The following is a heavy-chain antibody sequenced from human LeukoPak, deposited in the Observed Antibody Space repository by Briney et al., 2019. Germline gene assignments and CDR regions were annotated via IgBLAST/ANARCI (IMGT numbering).Heavy chain of an antibody. Sequence: GGSLRLSCAASGFTFSSYAMSWVRQAPGKGLEWVSAISGSGGSTYYADSVKGRFTISRDNSKNTLYLQMNSLRAEDAAVYYCAKDSGTTVVTTEFGYWGQGTLVTVSS. CDR3: AKDSGTTVVTTEFGY. D-gene: IGHD4-23*01. CDR1: GFTFSSYA. CDR2: ISGSGGST. J-gene: IGHJ4*02. V-gene: IGHV3-23*01.